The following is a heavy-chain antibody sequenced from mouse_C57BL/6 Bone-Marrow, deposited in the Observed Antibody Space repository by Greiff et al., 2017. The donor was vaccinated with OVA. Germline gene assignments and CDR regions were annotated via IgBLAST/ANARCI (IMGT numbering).Heavy chain of an antibody. D-gene: IGHD3-2*02. V-gene: IGHV1-19*01. J-gene: IGHJ4*01. CDR2: INPYNGGT. Sequence: VQLKESGPVLVKPGASVKMSCKASGYTFTDYYMNWVKQSHGKSLEWIGVINPYNGGTSYNQKFKGKATLTVDKSSSTAYMELNSLTSEDSAVYYCARPDSSGYYAMDYWGQGTSVTVSS. CDR3: ARPDSSGYYAMDY. CDR1: GYTFTDYY.